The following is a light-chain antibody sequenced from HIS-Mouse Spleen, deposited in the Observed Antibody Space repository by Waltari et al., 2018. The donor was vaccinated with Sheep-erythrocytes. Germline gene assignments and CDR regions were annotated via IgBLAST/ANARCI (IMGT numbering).Light chain of an antibody. J-gene: IGKJ4*01. CDR3: QQYGSSPPLT. Sequence: EIVLTQSPGTLSLSPGERATLSRRASKSVSSSYLAWYQQQPGQAPRLLIYGASSRATGIPDRFSGSGSGTDFTLTISRLEPEDFAVYYCQQYGSSPPLTFGGGTKVEIK. CDR2: GAS. V-gene: IGKV3-20*01. CDR1: KSVSSSY.